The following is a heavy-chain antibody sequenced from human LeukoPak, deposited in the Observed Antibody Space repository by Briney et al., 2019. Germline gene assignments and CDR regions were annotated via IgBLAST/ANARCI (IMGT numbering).Heavy chain of an antibody. CDR1: GGSISSSSYY. CDR2: IYYSGST. J-gene: IGHJ4*02. D-gene: IGHD3-22*01. V-gene: IGHV4-39*01. Sequence: PSETLSLTCTVSGGSISSSSYYWGWIRQPPGKGLEWIGSIYYSGSTYYNPSLKSRVTISVDTSKNQFSLKLSSVTAADTAVYYCARLSSGYYYLDYWGQGTLVTVSS. CDR3: ARLSSGYYYLDY.